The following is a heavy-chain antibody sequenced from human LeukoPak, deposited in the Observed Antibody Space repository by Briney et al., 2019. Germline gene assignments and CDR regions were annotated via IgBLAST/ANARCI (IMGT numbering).Heavy chain of an antibody. CDR2: ISGSGGST. CDR1: GFTFSSYA. Sequence: PGGSLRLSCAASGFTFSSYAMSWVRQAPGKGLEWVSAISGSGGSTYYADSVKGRFTISRDNSKNTLYLQMNSLRAEDTAVYYCAKGPYSSGYNNWFDPWGQGTLVTVSS. D-gene: IGHD3-22*01. V-gene: IGHV3-23*01. CDR3: AKGPYSSGYNNWFDP. J-gene: IGHJ5*02.